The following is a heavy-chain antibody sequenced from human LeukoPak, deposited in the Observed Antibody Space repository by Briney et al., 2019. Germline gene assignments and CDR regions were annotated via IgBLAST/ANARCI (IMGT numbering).Heavy chain of an antibody. CDR2: IWYDGSNK. D-gene: IGHD6-19*01. J-gene: IGHJ4*02. CDR3: AREDGAVAARGFDY. CDR1: GFTFSSYG. Sequence: PGGSRRLSCAASGFTFSSYGMHWVRQAPGKGLEWVAVIWYDGSNKYYADSVKGRFTISRDNSKNTLYLQMNSLRAEDTAVYYCAREDGAVAARGFDYWGQGTLVTVSS. V-gene: IGHV3-33*01.